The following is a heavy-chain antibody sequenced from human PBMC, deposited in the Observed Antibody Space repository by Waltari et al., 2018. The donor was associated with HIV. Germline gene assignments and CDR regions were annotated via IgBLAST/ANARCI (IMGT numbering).Heavy chain of an antibody. CDR1: GTSFSGYS. Sequence: QVQLQQWGTGLLKPSGTLSLRCAIYGTSFSGYSWSWSRQTPALGLEWFGEVSHSADTNYNPSFAGRVSISADVAKNQLSLNLTSLTAADTGVYFCARGSQHHDHWGQGTPVTVSS. J-gene: IGHJ5*02. CDR2: VSHSADT. V-gene: IGHV4-34*01. CDR3: ARGSQHHDH.